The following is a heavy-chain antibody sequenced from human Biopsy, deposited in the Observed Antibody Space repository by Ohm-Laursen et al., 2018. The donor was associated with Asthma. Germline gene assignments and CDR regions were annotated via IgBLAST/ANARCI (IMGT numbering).Heavy chain of an antibody. V-gene: IGHV3-30*03. CDR2: ISFDGREK. Sequence: SLRLSCAAFGFRFPIYGMHWVRQGPGKGPEWVAFISFDGREKGNVDSVKGRFTISRDNFRNTVHLQMSSLRPEDSAVYYCTRDRFYNSVTSESFYYGVDVWGQGTTVTVSS. CDR1: GFRFPIYG. J-gene: IGHJ6*02. CDR3: TRDRFYNSVTSESFYYGVDV. D-gene: IGHD2-21*02.